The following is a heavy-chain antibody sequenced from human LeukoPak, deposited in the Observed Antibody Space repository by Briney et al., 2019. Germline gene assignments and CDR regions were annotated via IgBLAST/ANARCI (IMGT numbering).Heavy chain of an antibody. CDR1: GGSVSSGSYY. J-gene: IGHJ4*02. D-gene: IGHD5-12*01. CDR2: IYYSGST. Sequence: PSETLSLTCTVSGGSVSSGSYYWSWIRQPPGKGLEWIGYIYYSGSTNYNPSLKSRVTISVDTSKNQFSLKLSSVTAADTAAYYCARDIIVATTNDYWGQGTLVTVSS. CDR3: ARDIIVATTNDY. V-gene: IGHV4-61*01.